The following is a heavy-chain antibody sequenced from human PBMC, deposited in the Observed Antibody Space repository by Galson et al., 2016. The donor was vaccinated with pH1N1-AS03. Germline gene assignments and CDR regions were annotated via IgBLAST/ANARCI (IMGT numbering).Heavy chain of an antibody. CDR2: ISTYNGNT. Sequence: VKVSCKASGYIFVDYNIYWVRQAPGQGLEWMGWISTYNGNTDYAPMLQGRVTMTTDTSTSTAYMELRSLKSDDTAVYYWAREALNSRYIDFWGQGTLVTVSS. CDR3: AREALNSRYIDF. CDR1: GYIFVDYN. D-gene: IGHD2/OR15-2a*01. V-gene: IGHV1-18*01. J-gene: IGHJ4*02.